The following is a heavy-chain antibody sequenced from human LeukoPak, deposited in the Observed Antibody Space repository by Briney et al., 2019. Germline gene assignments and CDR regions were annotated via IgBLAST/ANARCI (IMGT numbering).Heavy chain of an antibody. CDR3: AKRTMSAFDS. Sequence: GSLRLSCTASGFTFRTYAMNWVRQAPGKGLEWLSGISGSGNGTYYADSVKGRFIISRDNSKSMVYLQMNSLTVEDTATYYCAKRTMSAFDSWGQGTLLIVPS. CDR1: GFTFRTYA. V-gene: IGHV3-23*01. CDR2: ISGSGNGT. J-gene: IGHJ4*02.